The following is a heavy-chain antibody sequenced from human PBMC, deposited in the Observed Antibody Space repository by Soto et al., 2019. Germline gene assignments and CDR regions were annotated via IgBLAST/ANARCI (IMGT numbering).Heavy chain of an antibody. J-gene: IGHJ4*02. D-gene: IGHD3-22*01. CDR2: IIPIFGTA. V-gene: IGHV1-69*13. Sequence: ASVKVSCKASGGTFSSYAISWVRQAPGQGLEWMGGIIPIFGTANYAQKFQGRVTITADESTSTAYMELSSLRSEDTAVYYCARGDSSGYLMSAFDYWGQGTLVTVSS. CDR1: GGTFSSYA. CDR3: ARGDSSGYLMSAFDY.